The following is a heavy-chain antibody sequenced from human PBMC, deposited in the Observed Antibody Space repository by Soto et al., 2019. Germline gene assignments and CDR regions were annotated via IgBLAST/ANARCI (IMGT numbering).Heavy chain of an antibody. CDR3: AQDLVAAASYYYSGMDV. CDR2: ISYDGSNK. D-gene: IGHD6-13*01. Sequence: GGSLRLSCAASGFTFSSYGMHWVRQAPGKGLGWVAVISYDGSNKYYADSVKGRFTISRDNSKNTLYLQMNSLRAEDTAVYYCAQDLVAAASYYYSGMDVWGQGTTVTVSS. V-gene: IGHV3-30*18. CDR1: GFTFSSYG. J-gene: IGHJ6*02.